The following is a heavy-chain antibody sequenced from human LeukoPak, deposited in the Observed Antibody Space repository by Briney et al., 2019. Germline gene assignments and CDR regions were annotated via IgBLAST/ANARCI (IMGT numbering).Heavy chain of an antibody. V-gene: IGHV3-30*04. CDR2: ISYDGSNK. Sequence: GGSLRLSCAASGFTFSSYAMHWVRQAPGKGLEWVAVISYDGSNKYYADSVKGRFTISRDNSKNTLYLQMNSLRAEDTAVYYCAREWVYYFDYWGQGTLVTVSS. J-gene: IGHJ4*02. CDR3: AREWVYYFDY. D-gene: IGHD6-13*01. CDR1: GFTFSSYA.